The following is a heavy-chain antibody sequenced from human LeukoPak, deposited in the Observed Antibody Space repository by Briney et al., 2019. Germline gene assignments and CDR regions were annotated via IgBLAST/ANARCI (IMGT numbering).Heavy chain of an antibody. V-gene: IGHV4-34*01. CDR3: ARDVAGNVASPRFDH. CDR1: GGSFSGYY. Sequence: SETLSLTCAVYGGSFSGYYWSWIRQPPGKGLEWIGEINHSGSTNYNPSLKSRVTISVDTSKNQFSLKLSSVTAADTAVYYCARDVAGNVASPRFDHWGQGTLVTVSS. CDR2: INHSGST. J-gene: IGHJ4*02. D-gene: IGHD6-19*01.